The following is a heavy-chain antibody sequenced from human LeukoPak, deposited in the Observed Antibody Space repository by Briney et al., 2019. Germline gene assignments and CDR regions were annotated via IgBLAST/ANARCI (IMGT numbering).Heavy chain of an antibody. CDR2: IKPNSGGT. J-gene: IGHJ5*02. Sequence: ASVKVSCKASGYTFTSHYMYWVRQAPGQGLEWMGWIKPNSGGTRSAQKFQGRVTMTRDTSISTAYMELSSLRYDDTAVYYCATNILVRDIINWFDPWGQGTLVTVSS. CDR3: ATNILVRDIINWFDP. V-gene: IGHV1-2*02. CDR1: GYTFTSHY. D-gene: IGHD3-10*01.